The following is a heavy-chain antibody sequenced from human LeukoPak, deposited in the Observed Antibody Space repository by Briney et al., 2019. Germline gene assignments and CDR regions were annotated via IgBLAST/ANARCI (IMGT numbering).Heavy chain of an antibody. CDR2: INHSGST. D-gene: IGHD3-10*01. CDR1: GGSFSGYY. Sequence: SETLSLTCAVYGGSFSGYYWSWIRQPPGKGLEWIGEINHSGSTNYNPSLKSRVTISVDTSKNQFSLKLSSVTAADTAVYYCASRVMVRGVRGRFDYWGQGTLVTVAS. J-gene: IGHJ4*02. CDR3: ASRVMVRGVRGRFDY. V-gene: IGHV4-34*01.